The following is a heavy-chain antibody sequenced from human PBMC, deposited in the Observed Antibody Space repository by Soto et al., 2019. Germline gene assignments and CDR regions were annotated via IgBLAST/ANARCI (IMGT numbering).Heavy chain of an antibody. V-gene: IGHV5-51*01. CDR1: GNSFTNYL. CDR3: ARHSTADSTHQYYYGMDV. CDR2: IYPGDSDT. J-gene: IGHJ6*02. D-gene: IGHD2-2*01. Sequence: XESLKVSCQCSGNSFTNYLGGLVLQMPGKGLEWMGIIYPGDSDTRYSPSFQGQVTISADRSISTAYLQWSSLKASDTAMYYCARHSTADSTHQYYYGMDVCGQGTTVTVSS.